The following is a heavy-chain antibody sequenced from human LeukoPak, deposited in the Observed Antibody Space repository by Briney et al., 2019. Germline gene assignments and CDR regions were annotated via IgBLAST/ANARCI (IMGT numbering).Heavy chain of an antibody. CDR3: ARTYTGSDFDP. J-gene: IGHJ5*02. CDR1: GCCIKDSNYH. D-gene: IGHD1-26*01. CDR2: IYHSGST. V-gene: IGHV4-39*01. Sequence: SETLSLTRTRRGCCIKDSNYHWGWIRQSPGKGPEWIGNIYHSGSTYYNPSLKSRVTISVDTPKNQFSLKLRSVAAADTALYYCARTYTGSDFDPRGQGTLVTVSS.